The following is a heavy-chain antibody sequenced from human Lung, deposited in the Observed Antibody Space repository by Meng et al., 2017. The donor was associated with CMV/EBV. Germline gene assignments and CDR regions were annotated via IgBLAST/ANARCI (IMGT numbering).Heavy chain of an antibody. J-gene: IGHJ5*02. V-gene: IGHV4-59*01. CDR1: GDSMANFY. D-gene: IGHD2-21*02. CDR3: ARGRSCVDGVCYDDHNYFGP. CDR2: VFHTGDT. Sequence: SXTLSLXCNISGDSMANFYWTWIRQPPGKGLEWVGSVFHTGDTKYNSSLKGRLTLSVDTSRKQVPLRLVSLNTADTATYYCARGRSCVDGVCYDDHNYFGPWXQGTLVTVSS.